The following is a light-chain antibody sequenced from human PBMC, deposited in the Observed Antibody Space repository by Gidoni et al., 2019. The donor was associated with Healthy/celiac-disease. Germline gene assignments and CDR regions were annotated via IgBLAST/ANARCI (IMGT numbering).Light chain of an antibody. CDR1: SSDVGGYNY. V-gene: IGLV2-14*01. Sequence: QSALTQPASVSGSPGQSLTISCTGTSSDVGGYNYVSCYQQHPGKAPKLMIYEVSNRPSGVPDRFSGSKSGNTASLTISGLQAEDEADYYCSSYTSSSTGVFGTGTKVTVL. J-gene: IGLJ1*01. CDR3: SSYTSSSTGV. CDR2: EVS.